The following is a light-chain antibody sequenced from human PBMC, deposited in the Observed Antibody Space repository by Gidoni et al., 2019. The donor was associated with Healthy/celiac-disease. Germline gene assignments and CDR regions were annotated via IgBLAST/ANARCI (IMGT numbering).Light chain of an antibody. J-gene: IGLJ2*01. Sequence: SYVLTQPPSVSVAPGQTARITGGGHNMGSKRVHWYQQKPGQAPVSVVYDDSDRPSGIPERFSGSNSGNTATLTISRVEAGDEADYYCQVWDSSSDHVVFGGGTKLTVL. CDR1: NMGSKR. V-gene: IGLV3-21*02. CDR3: QVWDSSSDHVV. CDR2: DDS.